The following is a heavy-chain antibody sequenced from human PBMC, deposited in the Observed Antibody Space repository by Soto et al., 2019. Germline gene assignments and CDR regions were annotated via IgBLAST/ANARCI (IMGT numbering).Heavy chain of an antibody. CDR3: ASSSSAYGDYGISGDYYYYGMDV. J-gene: IGHJ6*02. Sequence: GGSLRLSCAASGFTVSSNYMSWVRQAPGKGLEWVSVIYSGGSTYYADSVKGRFTISRDNSKNTLYLQMNSLRAEDTAVYYCASSSSAYGDYGISGDYYYYGMDVWGQGTTVTVSS. V-gene: IGHV3-66*01. D-gene: IGHD4-17*01. CDR2: IYSGGST. CDR1: GFTVSSNY.